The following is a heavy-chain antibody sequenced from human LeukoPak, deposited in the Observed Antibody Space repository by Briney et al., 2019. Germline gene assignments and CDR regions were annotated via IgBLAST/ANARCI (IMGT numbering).Heavy chain of an antibody. CDR3: ARSNQADDY. CDR1: GFTFSSYW. D-gene: IGHD1-14*01. CDR2: INPGGSSI. J-gene: IGHJ4*02. V-gene: IGHV3-74*01. Sequence: GRSLRLSCAASGFTFSSYWMHWVRQVPGKGLVWVARINPGGSSITYADSVKGRFTISRDNAKNTLYLQMDSLRAEDTGVYYCARSNQADDYWGQGALVTVSS.